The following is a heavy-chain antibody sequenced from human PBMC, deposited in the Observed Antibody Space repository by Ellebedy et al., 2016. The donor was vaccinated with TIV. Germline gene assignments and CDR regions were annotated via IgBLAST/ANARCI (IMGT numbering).Heavy chain of an antibody. D-gene: IGHD5-12*01. CDR1: GFFFVNFA. CDR3: VKSSGKWIPTATSDL. Sequence: ETLSLTCSASGFFFVNFAMHWVRQAPGKGLEYVAAITNLGGTTYYAASLKGSFTISRDNAHNKLFLEMNSLEVDDTGVYYFVKSSGKWIPTATSDLWGQGTLVTVSA. J-gene: IGHJ5*02. CDR2: ITNLGGTT. V-gene: IGHV3-64D*06.